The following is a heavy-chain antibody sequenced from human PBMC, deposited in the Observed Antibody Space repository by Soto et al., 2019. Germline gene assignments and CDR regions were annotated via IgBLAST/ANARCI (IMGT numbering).Heavy chain of an antibody. CDR3: AIRASYYDSRGYFDY. D-gene: IGHD3-22*01. Sequence: EVQLVESGGGLVQPGGSLRLSCAASGFTFSSYWMHWVRQAPGKGLVWVSRINSDGSSKSYADSVKGRFTISRDNAKNTLYLQMNSLRAEDTAVYYCAIRASYYDSRGYFDYWGQGTLVTVSS. CDR2: INSDGSSK. CDR1: GFTFSSYW. V-gene: IGHV3-74*01. J-gene: IGHJ4*02.